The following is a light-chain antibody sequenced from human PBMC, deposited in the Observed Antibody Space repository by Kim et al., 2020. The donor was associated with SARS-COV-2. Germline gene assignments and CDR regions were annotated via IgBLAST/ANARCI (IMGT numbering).Light chain of an antibody. Sequence: PGERASLSCRAGQSVSSNYFAWYQQRPGQAPRLLIYGTSTRATDIPDRFSGSGSGTDFTLTISRLEPEDFAVYYCQQYGSSPPFTFGQGTKLEIK. CDR1: QSVSSNY. CDR2: GTS. V-gene: IGKV3-20*01. CDR3: QQYGSSPPFT. J-gene: IGKJ2*01.